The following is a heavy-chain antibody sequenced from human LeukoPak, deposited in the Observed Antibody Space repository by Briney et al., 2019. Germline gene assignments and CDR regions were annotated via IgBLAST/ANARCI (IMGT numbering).Heavy chain of an antibody. CDR3: ARVAGYSGYDLSYYGGSYYFDY. CDR2: INPNSGGT. V-gene: IGHV1-2*02. D-gene: IGHD5-12*01. J-gene: IGHJ4*02. CDR1: GYTFTGYY. Sequence: ASVKVSCTASGYTFTGYYMHWVQQAPGQGLEWMGWINPNSGGTNYAQKFQGRVTMTRDTSISTAYMELSRLRSDDTAVYYCARVAGYSGYDLSYYGGSYYFDYWGQGTLVTVSS.